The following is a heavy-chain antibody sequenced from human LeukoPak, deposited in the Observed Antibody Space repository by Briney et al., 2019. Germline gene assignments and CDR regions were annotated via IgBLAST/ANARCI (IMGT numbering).Heavy chain of an antibody. CDR1: GYTFTSYY. CDR3: ARGPSITMIRGGQWYYYMDV. J-gene: IGHJ6*03. Sequence: ASVKVSCKASGYTFTSYYMHWVRQAPGQGLEWMGIINPSGGSTNYAQKFQGRVTMTRDTSTNTVYLELSSLRSEDTAVYYCARGPSITMIRGGQWYYYMDVWGKGTTVTISS. V-gene: IGHV1-46*01. CDR2: INPSGGST. D-gene: IGHD3-10*01.